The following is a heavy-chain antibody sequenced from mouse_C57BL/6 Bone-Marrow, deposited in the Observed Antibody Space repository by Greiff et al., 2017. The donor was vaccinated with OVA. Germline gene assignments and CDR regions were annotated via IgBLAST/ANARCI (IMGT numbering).Heavy chain of an antibody. J-gene: IGHJ2*01. V-gene: IGHV3-6*01. Sequence: EVKLMESGPGLVKPSQSLSLTCSVTGYSISSGYYWNWIRQFPGNKLEWMGYISYDGSNNYNPSLKNRISITRDTSKNQFFLKLNSVTTEDTATYYCARDPDWGQGTTLTVSS. CDR2: ISYDGSN. CDR3: ARDPD. CDR1: GYSISSGYY.